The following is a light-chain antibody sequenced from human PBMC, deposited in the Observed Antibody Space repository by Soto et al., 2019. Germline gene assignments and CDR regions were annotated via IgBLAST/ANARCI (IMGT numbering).Light chain of an antibody. CDR3: HQYNKWPIT. Sequence: EMMGTPFSPTVSVYNGERATXSCRASQSIGRNLVWCQQKPGQAPRLLIYAASTRATGVPARFSGSGSGTEFTLTISSLQSEDFAVYFCHQYNKWPITFCHITRLDI. J-gene: IGKJ5*01. CDR2: AAS. V-gene: IGKV3-15*01. CDR1: QSIGRN.